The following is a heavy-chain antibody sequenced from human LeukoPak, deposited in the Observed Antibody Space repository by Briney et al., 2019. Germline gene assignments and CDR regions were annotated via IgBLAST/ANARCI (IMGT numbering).Heavy chain of an antibody. Sequence: PSETLSLTCTVSGGSISSYYWSWLRQPPGKGLEWIGYIYYSGSTNYNPSLKSRVTISVDTSKNQFSLKLSSVTAADTAVYYCARPTDSSGDAFDIWGQGTMVTVSS. CDR2: IYYSGST. CDR3: ARPTDSSGDAFDI. D-gene: IGHD3-22*01. V-gene: IGHV4-59*08. CDR1: GGSISSYY. J-gene: IGHJ3*02.